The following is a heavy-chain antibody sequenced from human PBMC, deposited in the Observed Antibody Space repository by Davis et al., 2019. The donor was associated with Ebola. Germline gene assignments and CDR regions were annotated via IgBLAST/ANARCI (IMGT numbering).Heavy chain of an antibody. V-gene: IGHV3-7*01. CDR2: IKQDGSEK. CDR1: GFTFSSYW. CDR3: AKGPETGRFEY. D-gene: IGHD1-1*01. Sequence: PGGSLRLSCAASGFTFSSYWMSWVRQAPGKGLEWVANIKQDGSEKYYVDSVKGRFTISRDSAKNSLYLQMNSLRAEDTAVYYCAKGPETGRFEYWGQGTLVTVSA. J-gene: IGHJ4*02.